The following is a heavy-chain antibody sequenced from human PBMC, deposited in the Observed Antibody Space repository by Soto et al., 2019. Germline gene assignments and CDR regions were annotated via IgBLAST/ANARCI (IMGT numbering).Heavy chain of an antibody. D-gene: IGHD4-17*01. CDR1: RGSISKFY. J-gene: IGHJ5*02. CDR2: VYATGTT. V-gene: IGHV4-4*07. Sequence: QVQLQESGPGLVKPSETLSLTCSVSRGSISKFYWSWIRKTAGKGLEWMGRVYATGTTDYNPSLTRRAARSVDIAKKTFSLRLTSVTAADTGVYYCVRDGSKTLRDWFDPWGQGKLVTVSS. CDR3: VRDGSKTLRDWFDP.